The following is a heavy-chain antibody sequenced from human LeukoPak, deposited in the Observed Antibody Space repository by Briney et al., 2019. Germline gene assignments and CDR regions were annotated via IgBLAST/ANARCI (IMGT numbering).Heavy chain of an antibody. Sequence: GGSLRLSCAASGFTFSSSAMSWVRHAPGKGLEGVSSISGSGSGGSTYYADSVKGRFTISRDNYKNTLYLQMNSLRAEDTAVYYCARGGSYLSAFDIWGQGTMVTVSS. V-gene: IGHV3-23*01. CDR3: ARGGSYLSAFDI. J-gene: IGHJ3*02. D-gene: IGHD1-26*01. CDR1: GFTFSSSA. CDR2: ISGSGSGGST.